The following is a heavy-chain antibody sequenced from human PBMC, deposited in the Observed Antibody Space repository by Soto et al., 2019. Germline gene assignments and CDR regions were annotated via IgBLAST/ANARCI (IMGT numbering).Heavy chain of an antibody. Sequence: GSLRLSCAASGFTFSSYSMNWVRQAPGKGLEWVSSISSSSSYIYYADSVKGRFTISRDNAKNSLYLQMNSLRAEDTAVYYCARGTGYSSSHNYYYGMDVWGQGTTVTVSS. CDR3: ARGTGYSSSHNYYYGMDV. CDR1: GFTFSSYS. V-gene: IGHV3-21*01. D-gene: IGHD6-6*01. J-gene: IGHJ6*02. CDR2: ISSSSSYI.